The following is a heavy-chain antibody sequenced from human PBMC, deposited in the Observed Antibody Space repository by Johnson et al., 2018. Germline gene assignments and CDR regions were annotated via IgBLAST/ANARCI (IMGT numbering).Heavy chain of an antibody. D-gene: IGHD6-13*01. J-gene: IGHJ3*02. Sequence: VQLQESGPGLVKPSETXSLICTVSGVSLSLHQWNWIRQPPGKGLEWIGVIYESGGTNYNPSLNSRVTISLGASKNQLSLKLSSVTAADTAVYYCARESFSITAGNDGFDIWGQGTMVTVSS. CDR3: ARESFSITAGNDGFDI. CDR1: GVSLSLHQ. CDR2: IYESGGT. V-gene: IGHV4-59*11.